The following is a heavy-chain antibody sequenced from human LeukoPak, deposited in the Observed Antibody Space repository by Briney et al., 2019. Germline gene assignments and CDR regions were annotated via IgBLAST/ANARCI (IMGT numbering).Heavy chain of an antibody. D-gene: IGHD5-12*01. Sequence: PSETLSLTCAVSGYSISSGYYWGWIRQPPGKGLEWIGSIYHSGSTYYNPSLKSRVTISVDTSKNQFSLKLSSVTAADTAVYHCARHPDIVATSANFDYWGQGTLVTVSS. V-gene: IGHV4-38-2*01. CDR2: IYHSGST. CDR1: GYSISSGYY. CDR3: ARHPDIVATSANFDY. J-gene: IGHJ4*02.